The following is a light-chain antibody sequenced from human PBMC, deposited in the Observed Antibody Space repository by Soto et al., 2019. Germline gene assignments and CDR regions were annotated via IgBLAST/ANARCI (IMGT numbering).Light chain of an antibody. CDR2: AAS. CDR3: QQSYTTPIT. CDR1: QNINSY. Sequence: DIQMTQSPSSLSASVGDRVTITCRASQNINSYLNWYQQKPGKAPKLLIFAASSLHSGVPSRFSGSDSGTDFTLTSSSLQPEDFATYYCQQSYTTPITFGQGTRLEIK. V-gene: IGKV1-39*01. J-gene: IGKJ5*01.